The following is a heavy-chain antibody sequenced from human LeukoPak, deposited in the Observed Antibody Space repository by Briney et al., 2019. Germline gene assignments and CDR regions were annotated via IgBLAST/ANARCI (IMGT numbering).Heavy chain of an antibody. V-gene: IGHV3-33*06. CDR3: AKGNYDSSGYYYFDY. Sequence: PGGSLRLSCAASGFTFSSYGMHWVRQAPGKGLEWVAVIWYDGSNKYYADSVKGRFTISRDNFKNTLYLQMNSLRAEDTAVYYCAKGNYDSSGYYYFDYWGQGTLVTVSS. CDR1: GFTFSSYG. CDR2: IWYDGSNK. J-gene: IGHJ4*02. D-gene: IGHD3-22*01.